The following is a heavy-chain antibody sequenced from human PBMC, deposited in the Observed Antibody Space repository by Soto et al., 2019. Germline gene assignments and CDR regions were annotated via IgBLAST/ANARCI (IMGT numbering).Heavy chain of an antibody. CDR2: ISFDGSNK. J-gene: IGHJ6*02. Sequence: QVQLVESGGGVVQPGRSLRLSCAASGFTFSTYGMHWVRQAPGKGLEWVAFISFDGSNKNYADSVKGRFTISRDNSKNNLYLQMNSLRAEDTAVYYCAKSKYQGSYYGMDVWGQGTTVTVSS. CDR1: GFTFSTYG. CDR3: AKSKYQGSYYGMDV. D-gene: IGHD2-2*01. V-gene: IGHV3-30*18.